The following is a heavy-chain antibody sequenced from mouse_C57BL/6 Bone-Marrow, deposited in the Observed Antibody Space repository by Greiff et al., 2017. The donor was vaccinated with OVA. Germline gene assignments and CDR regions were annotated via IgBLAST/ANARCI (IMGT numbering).Heavy chain of an antibody. J-gene: IGHJ3*01. Sequence: QVQLQQPGAELVMPGASVKLSCKASGYTFTSYWIHWVKQRPGQGLEWIGEIDPSDSYTNYNQKFKGKSTLTVDKSSSTAYMQLSSLTSEDSAVYYCAREKGSPWFAYWGQGTLVTVSA. CDR2: IDPSDSYT. CDR1: GYTFTSYW. CDR3: AREKGSPWFAY. V-gene: IGHV1-69*01.